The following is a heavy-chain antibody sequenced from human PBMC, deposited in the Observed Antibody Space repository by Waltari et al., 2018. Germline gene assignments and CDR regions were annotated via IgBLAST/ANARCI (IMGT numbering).Heavy chain of an antibody. CDR1: GYSISSGYY. CDR3: ARRVSTGWQYNYFDY. CDR2: MQLSGTT. J-gene: IGHJ4*02. Sequence: QVQLQESGPGLVKPSETLSLTCAVSGYSISSGYYWSWIRQPPGEGLEWIGLMQLSGTTYYDPSLKSRVTISVDTSKIQFSLKLSSVTAADTAVYYWARRVSTGWQYNYFDYWGQGTPVTVSS. V-gene: IGHV4-38-2*01. D-gene: IGHD6-25*01.